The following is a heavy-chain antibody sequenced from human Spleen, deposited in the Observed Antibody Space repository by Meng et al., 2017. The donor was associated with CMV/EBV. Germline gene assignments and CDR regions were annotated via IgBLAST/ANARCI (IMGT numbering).Heavy chain of an antibody. CDR3: AKSSSGWAVWDAFDI. CDR1: GFKFEDYA. D-gene: IGHD6-19*01. V-gene: IGHV3-23*01. Sequence: GGSLRLSCAASGFKFEDYAMYWVRQAPGKGLEWVSGISWNSGSTYYADSVKGRFTISRDNSKNTLYLQMNSLRAEDTAVYYCAKSSSGWAVWDAFDIWGQGTMVTVSS. J-gene: IGHJ3*02. CDR2: ISWNSGST.